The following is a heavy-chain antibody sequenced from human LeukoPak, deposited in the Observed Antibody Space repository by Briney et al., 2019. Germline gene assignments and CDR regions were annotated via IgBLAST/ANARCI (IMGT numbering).Heavy chain of an antibody. V-gene: IGHV4-39*01. Sequence: SETLSLTCTVSGGSISSSSYYWGWIRQPPGKGLEWIGSIYYSGSTYYNPSLKSRVTISVDTSKNQFSLKLSSVTAADTAVYYCARHELRWSFFFDYWGQGTLVTVSS. D-gene: IGHD4-23*01. CDR3: ARHELRWSFFFDY. CDR2: IYYSGST. CDR1: GGSISSSSYY. J-gene: IGHJ4*02.